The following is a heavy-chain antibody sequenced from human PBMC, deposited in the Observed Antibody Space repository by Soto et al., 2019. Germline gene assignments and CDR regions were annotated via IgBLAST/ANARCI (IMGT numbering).Heavy chain of an antibody. J-gene: IGHJ6*02. CDR1: GFTFIRYA. Sequence: GGSLRLSCAASGFTFIRYAMSWVRLAPGKGLEWVSTITGSGSGYNTFYTDSGKGRFSSSRDNSEKKVYLQMNSLRAEDTAMYFCAKADYSPHYYYGMDVWGQGPAVTVSS. D-gene: IGHD2-21*01. CDR3: AKADYSPHYYYGMDV. V-gene: IGHV3-23*01. CDR2: ITGSGSGYNT.